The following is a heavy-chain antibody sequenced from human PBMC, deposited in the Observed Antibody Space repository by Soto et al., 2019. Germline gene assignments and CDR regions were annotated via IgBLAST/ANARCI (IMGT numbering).Heavy chain of an antibody. D-gene: IGHD3-3*01. J-gene: IGHJ5*02. CDR2: IYTSGST. CDR1: GGSISSYY. V-gene: IGHV4-4*07. Sequence: QVQLQESGPGLVKPSETLSLTCTVSGGSISSYYWSWIRQPAGKGLEWIGRIYTSGSTNYNPSLKSRVTMSVDTSKNQFSLELSSVTAADTAVYYCARGPPRRYDFWRGAGNWFDPWGQGTLVTVSS. CDR3: ARGPPRRYDFWRGAGNWFDP.